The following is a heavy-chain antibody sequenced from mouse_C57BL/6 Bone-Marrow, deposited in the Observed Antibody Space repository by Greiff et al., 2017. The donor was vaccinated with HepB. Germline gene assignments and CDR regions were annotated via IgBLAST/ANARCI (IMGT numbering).Heavy chain of an antibody. V-gene: IGHV3-1*01. CDR1: GYSITSGYD. CDR2: ISYSGST. D-gene: IGHD4-1*01. Sequence: EVQLQESGPGMVKPSQSLSLTCTVTGYSITSGYDWHWIRHFPGNKLEWMGYISYSGSTNYNPSLKSRISITHDTSKNHFFLKLNSVTTEDTATYYCARDEGGNWGFAYWGQGTLVTVSA. J-gene: IGHJ3*01. CDR3: ARDEGGNWGFAY.